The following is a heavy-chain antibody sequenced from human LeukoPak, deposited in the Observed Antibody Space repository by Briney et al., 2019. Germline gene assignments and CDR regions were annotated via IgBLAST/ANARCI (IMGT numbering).Heavy chain of an antibody. CDR3: ARDGFTTGSHDAFDI. Sequence: GASVKVSCKASGYTFTTYGITWVRQAPGQGREWMGWISGDNDSTNYAQKLQGRVTMTTDTSTSTAYMELRSLKSDDTAVYYCARDGFTTGSHDAFDIWGQGTMVSVSS. CDR1: GYTFTTYG. D-gene: IGHD2-8*01. J-gene: IGHJ3*02. V-gene: IGHV1-18*01. CDR2: ISGDNDST.